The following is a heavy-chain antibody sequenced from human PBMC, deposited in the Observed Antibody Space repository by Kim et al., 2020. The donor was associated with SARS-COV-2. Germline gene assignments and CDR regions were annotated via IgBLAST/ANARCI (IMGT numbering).Heavy chain of an antibody. V-gene: IGHV3-30*18. CDR3: AKDSYAFTVTRYYGMDV. Sequence: GGSLRLSCAASGFTFSSYGMHWVRQAPGKGLEWVAVISYDGSNKYYADSVKGRFTISRDNSKNTLYLQMNSLRAEDTAVYYCAKDSYAFTVTRYYGMDVWGQGTTVTVSS. CDR2: ISYDGSNK. J-gene: IGHJ6*02. D-gene: IGHD4-17*01. CDR1: GFTFSSYG.